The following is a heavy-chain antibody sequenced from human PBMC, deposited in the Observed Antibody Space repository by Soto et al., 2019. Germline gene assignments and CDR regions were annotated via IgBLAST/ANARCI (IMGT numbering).Heavy chain of an antibody. CDR1: GASISSYY. CDR3: ARGFGSDWYYFDS. D-gene: IGHD2-15*01. Sequence: SETLSLTCTVSGASISSYYWSWIRQTAEKGLEWIGRMYSSGSTMYSPSLKSRVTMSLDTSKNRFSLKLTSVTAADTAVYYCARGFGSDWYYFDSWGQGILVTVSS. CDR2: MYSSGST. V-gene: IGHV4-4*07. J-gene: IGHJ4*02.